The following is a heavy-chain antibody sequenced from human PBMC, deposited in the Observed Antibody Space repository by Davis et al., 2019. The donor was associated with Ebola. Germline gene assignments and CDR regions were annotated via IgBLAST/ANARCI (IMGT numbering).Heavy chain of an antibody. CDR3: ARVGSSGYHYIDY. V-gene: IGHV3-9*01. D-gene: IGHD3-22*01. CDR2: ISWNSGSI. J-gene: IGHJ4*02. CDR1: GFTFDDYA. Sequence: SLKISCAASGFTFDDYAMHWVRQAPGKGLEWVSGISWNSGSIGYADSVKGRFTISRDNAKNSLYLQMNSLRDEDTSVYYCARVGSSGYHYIDYWGQGTLVTVSS.